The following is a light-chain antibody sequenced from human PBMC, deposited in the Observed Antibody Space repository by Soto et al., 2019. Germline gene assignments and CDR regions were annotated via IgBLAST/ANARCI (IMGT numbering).Light chain of an antibody. V-gene: IGKV3-15*01. CDR3: QQYNNWPLYT. CDR2: GAD. CDR1: QSVSTN. Sequence: DIVMTPPPDPLSASPGERAPLSCRSRQSVSTNLAWYQQNPGQAPRLPIYGADTRATGIPARFSGSGSVTALTLAICSLVSVDFSVCYCQQYNNWPLYTFGQGPELGIK. J-gene: IGKJ2*01.